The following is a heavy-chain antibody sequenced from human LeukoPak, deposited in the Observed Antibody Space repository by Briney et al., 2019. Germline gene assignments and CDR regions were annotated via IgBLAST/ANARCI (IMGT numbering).Heavy chain of an antibody. J-gene: IGHJ4*02. CDR1: GFTFSSYA. CDR2: ISYDGSNK. V-gene: IGHV3-30-3*01. CDR3: ARVLVGELSFDY. D-gene: IGHD3-10*01. Sequence: GGSLRLSCAASGFTFSSYAMHWVRQAPGKGLEWVAVISYDGSNKYYADSVKGRFTISRVNSKNTLYLQMNSLRAEDTAVYYCARVLVGELSFDYWGQGTLVTVSS.